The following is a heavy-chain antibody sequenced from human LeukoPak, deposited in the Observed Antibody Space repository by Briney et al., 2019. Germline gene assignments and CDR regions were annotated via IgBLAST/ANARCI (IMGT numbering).Heavy chain of an antibody. V-gene: IGHV4-59*01. D-gene: IGHD3-9*01. J-gene: IGHJ6*02. CDR3: AREGISYYDILTGYHYGMDV. Sequence: SETLSLTCTVSGGSISSYYWSWIRQPPGKGLEWIGYIYYSGSTNYNPSLKSRVTISVDTSKNQFSLKLSSVTAADTAVYYCAREGISYYDILTGYHYGMDVWGQGPTVTVSS. CDR2: IYYSGST. CDR1: GGSISSYY.